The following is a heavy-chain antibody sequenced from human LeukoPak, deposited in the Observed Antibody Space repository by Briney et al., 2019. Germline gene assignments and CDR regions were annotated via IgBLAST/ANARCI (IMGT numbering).Heavy chain of an antibody. V-gene: IGHV3-7*04. Sequence: PGGYLTLSCAASGFTFSSYWMSWVRQAPGQGREWGANIKQDGGEKNYVDDEKGRFSISRDNAKSSLYLQMNSVRADDTAVYFCARETVYGSRSYHPYWGQGTLVTVSS. CDR2: IKQDGGEK. CDR1: GFTFSSYW. J-gene: IGHJ4*02. D-gene: IGHD3-10*01. CDR3: ARETVYGSRSYHPY.